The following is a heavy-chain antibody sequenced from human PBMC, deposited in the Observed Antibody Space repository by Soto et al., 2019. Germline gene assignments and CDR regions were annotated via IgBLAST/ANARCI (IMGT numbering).Heavy chain of an antibody. J-gene: IGHJ6*02. V-gene: IGHV4-59*01. CDR3: ARAEIAVASKSDYHHYGLDV. CDR2: MYHSGST. D-gene: IGHD6-19*01. Sequence: SETLSLTCTVSGGFFSSYYWTWIRQPPGKGLEWIGYMYHSGSTNYNPSLKSRVTISLDTSKKQVSLKLSSVTAADTAVYYCARAEIAVASKSDYHHYGLDVSAQGTTVTVSS. CDR1: GGFFSSYY.